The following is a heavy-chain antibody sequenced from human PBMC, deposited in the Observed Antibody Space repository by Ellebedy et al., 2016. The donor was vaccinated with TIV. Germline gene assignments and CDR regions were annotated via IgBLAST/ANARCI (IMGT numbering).Heavy chain of an antibody. CDR2: IYYSGST. D-gene: IGHD2-8*01. Sequence: SETLSLTXTVSGGSISSYYWGWIRQPPGKGLEWIGSIYYSGSTYYNPSLKSRVTISVDTSKNQFSLKLSSVTAADTAVYYCARQGHIVLMVYGGASDPWGQGTLVTVSS. V-gene: IGHV4-39*01. J-gene: IGHJ5*02. CDR3: ARQGHIVLMVYGGASDP. CDR1: GGSISSYY.